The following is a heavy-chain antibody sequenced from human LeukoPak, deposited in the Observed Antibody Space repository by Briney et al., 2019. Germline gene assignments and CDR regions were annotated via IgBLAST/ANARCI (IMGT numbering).Heavy chain of an antibody. CDR2: LSSSGSAF. CDR1: GFTFSSSA. Sequence: GGSLRLSCAASGFTFSSSAMSWVRQAPGKGLEWIAYLSSSGSAFSYADSVKGRFTIARDNAKNSVYLEMNSLRADDTAVYYCARSARLMKGVVEVTALDDWGQGTLVTVSS. CDR3: ARSARLMKGVVEVTALDD. V-gene: IGHV3-48*03. J-gene: IGHJ4*02. D-gene: IGHD3-3*01.